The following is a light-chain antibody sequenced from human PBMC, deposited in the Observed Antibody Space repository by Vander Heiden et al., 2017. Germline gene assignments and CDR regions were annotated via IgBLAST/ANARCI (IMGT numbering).Light chain of an antibody. J-gene: IGKJ4*01. V-gene: IGKV1-13*02. CDR1: QGISRA. CDR3: QQFNSYA. CDR2: DPS. Sequence: AIQLTQSPSSLSASVGDRVTITCRASQGISRALAWYQQKPGKAPKLLIYDPSSLESGGPSRFSGSGSGTDFTLTISSLQREDVATYYCQQFNSYAFGGGTKVEIK.